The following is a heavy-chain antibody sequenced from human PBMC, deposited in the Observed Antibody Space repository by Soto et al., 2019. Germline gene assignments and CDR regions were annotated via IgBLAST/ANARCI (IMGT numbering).Heavy chain of an antibody. D-gene: IGHD3-3*01. V-gene: IGHV4-30-4*01. CDR3: ARGGLYDLWSGLFD. J-gene: IGHJ4*02. Sequence: SETLSLTCSVSGASVTSGDYYWNWIRQTPGTGLEWLGYMHDSGTTSYNPSLKSRVTISRDTSKNQFSLKLTSVSAADTAVYFCARGGLYDLWSGLFDWGQGIRVTVSS. CDR2: MHDSGTT. CDR1: GASVTSGDYY.